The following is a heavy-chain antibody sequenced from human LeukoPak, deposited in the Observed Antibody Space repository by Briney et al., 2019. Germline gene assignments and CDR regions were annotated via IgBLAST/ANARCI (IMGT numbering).Heavy chain of an antibody. V-gene: IGHV3-20*01. J-gene: IGHJ4*02. CDR2: INWNGGST. CDR1: GFTFDDYG. CDR3: ARVYSYGSYYFDY. D-gene: IGHD5-18*01. Sequence: GGSLRLSCAAAGFTFDDYGMSWVRQAPGKGLEWVSGINWNGGSTGYADSVKGRFTISRDNAKNSLYLQMNSLRAEDTALYHCARVYSYGSYYFDYWGQGTLVTVSS.